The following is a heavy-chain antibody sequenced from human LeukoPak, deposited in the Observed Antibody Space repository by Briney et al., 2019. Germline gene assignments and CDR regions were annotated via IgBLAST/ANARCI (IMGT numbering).Heavy chain of an antibody. V-gene: IGHV4-39*01. D-gene: IGHD3-10*01. CDR2: IYYSGST. CDR3: ARQTMVRGVIIY. Sequence: PSETLSLTCTVSGGSISSSSYYWGWIRQPPGRGLEWIGSIYYSGSTYYNPSLKSRVTISVDTSKNQFSLKLSSATAADTAVYYCARQTMVRGVIIYRGQGTLVTVFS. CDR1: GGSISSSSYY. J-gene: IGHJ4*02.